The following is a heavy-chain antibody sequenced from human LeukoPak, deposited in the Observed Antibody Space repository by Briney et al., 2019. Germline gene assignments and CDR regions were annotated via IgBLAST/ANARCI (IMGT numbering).Heavy chain of an antibody. D-gene: IGHD3-10*01. CDR1: EFTFSDYY. V-gene: IGHV3-11*06. J-gene: IGHJ4*02. CDR3: ARDHYGYYGSGSYRRFDY. Sequence: GGSLRLSCAASEFTFSDYYMTWIRQAPGKGLEWVSYISSGSSYTNYADSVKGRFTISRDNAKSSLYLQMNSLRTEDTAVYYCARDHYGYYGSGSYRRFDYWGQGTLVTVSS. CDR2: ISSGSSYT.